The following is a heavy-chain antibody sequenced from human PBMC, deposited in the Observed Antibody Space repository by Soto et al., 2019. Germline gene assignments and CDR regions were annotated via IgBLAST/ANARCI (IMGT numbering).Heavy chain of an antibody. J-gene: IGHJ1*01. CDR1: GFAFSADA. Sequence: QVQLVESGGGVIQPGKSLRLSCAASGFAFSADAMHWVRQAPGKGLEWVAVLWADGSRQFYLDSAKGRFSISRDNSKNTLYLQMNNLSIDDTARSFCVRGTGYWGLSYNWGQGTLVSVSS. D-gene: IGHD3-9*01. CDR3: VRGTGYWGLSYN. V-gene: IGHV3-33*01. CDR2: LWADGSRQ.